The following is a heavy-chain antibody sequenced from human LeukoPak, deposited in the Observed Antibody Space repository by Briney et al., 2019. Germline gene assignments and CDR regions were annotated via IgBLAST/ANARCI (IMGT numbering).Heavy chain of an antibody. J-gene: IGHJ4*02. V-gene: IGHV4-4*02. Sequence: SGTLSLTCAVSGGSISSSNWWSWVRQPPGKGLEWIGEIYHSGSTNYNPSLRSRVTMSVDTSKNQFSLKLSSVTAADTAVYYCARHLGYRSSSGFDFWGQGTLVTVSS. CDR3: ARHLGYRSSSGFDF. CDR2: IYHSGST. CDR1: GGSISSSNW. D-gene: IGHD6-6*01.